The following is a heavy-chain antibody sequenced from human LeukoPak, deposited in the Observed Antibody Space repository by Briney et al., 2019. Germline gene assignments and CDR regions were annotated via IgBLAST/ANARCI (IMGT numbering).Heavy chain of an antibody. V-gene: IGHV1-18*01. D-gene: IGHD4-23*01. CDR2: ISAYNGNT. Sequence: ASVKVSCKASGYTFTSYGISWVRQAPGQGLEWMGWISAYNGNTNYAQKLQGRVTMTTDTTTSTAYMELRSLRSDDTAVYYCARSYYGGNSGDYWGQGTPVTVSS. CDR1: GYTFTSYG. CDR3: ARSYYGGNSGDY. J-gene: IGHJ4*02.